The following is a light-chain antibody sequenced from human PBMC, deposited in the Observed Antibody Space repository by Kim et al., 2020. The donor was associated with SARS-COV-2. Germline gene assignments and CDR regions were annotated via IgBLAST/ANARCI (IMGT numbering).Light chain of an antibody. CDR3: SSYAGSNNLV. Sequence: GESVTISGSRTSSDVGGYNYASWYHQHPGKAPKLMIYEVSKRPSGVPDRFSGSKSGNTASLTVSGLQAEDEADYYCSSYAGSNNLVFGGGTQLTVL. CDR1: SSDVGGYNY. J-gene: IGLJ3*02. CDR2: EVS. V-gene: IGLV2-8*01.